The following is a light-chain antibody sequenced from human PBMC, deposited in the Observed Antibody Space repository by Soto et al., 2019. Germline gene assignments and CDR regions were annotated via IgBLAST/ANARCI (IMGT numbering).Light chain of an antibody. CDR1: QSLVHIDGNTY. J-gene: IGKJ2*01. Sequence: DIVLTQTRLSSPVTLGQPASISCRSSQSLVHIDGNTYFNWLQQRPGQPPRLLIYKISNRFPGVPDRFSGSGAATDFPLKISRVEAEDVGVYYCMQATQSYTFGQGTRLEIK. CDR3: MQATQSYT. V-gene: IGKV2-24*01. CDR2: KIS.